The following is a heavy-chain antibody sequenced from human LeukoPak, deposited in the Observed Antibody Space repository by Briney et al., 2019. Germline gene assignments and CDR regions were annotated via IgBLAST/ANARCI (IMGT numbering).Heavy chain of an antibody. CDR2: IYPGDSDT. CDR3: ARSYCSSTSCEDYYYYYGMDV. D-gene: IGHD2-2*01. Sequence: GESLKISCKGSGYSFTSYWIGWVRQMPGKGLEWMGIIYPGDSDTRYSPSFQGQVTISADKSISTAYLQWSSLKASDTAMYYCARSYCSSTSCEDYYYYYGMDVWGQGTTVTVSS. V-gene: IGHV5-51*01. CDR1: GYSFTSYW. J-gene: IGHJ6*02.